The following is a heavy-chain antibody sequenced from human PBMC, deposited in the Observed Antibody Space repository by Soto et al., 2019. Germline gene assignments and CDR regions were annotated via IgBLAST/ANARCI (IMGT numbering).Heavy chain of an antibody. CDR2: ILPIVGTT. CDR3: VRGAIYDISTGKGYYFHGMDV. D-gene: IGHD3-9*01. CDR1: GLIFSSYA. Sequence: QVQLVQSGAEVKKPGSSVKVSCKASGLIFSSYAISWVRQAPGQGLEWVGGILPIVGTTNYAQRFKGRVTITADTSTTTSYLDLSSLRSEDTAVYFCVRGAIYDISTGKGYYFHGMDVWGQGTTVTVSS. J-gene: IGHJ6*02. V-gene: IGHV1-69*06.